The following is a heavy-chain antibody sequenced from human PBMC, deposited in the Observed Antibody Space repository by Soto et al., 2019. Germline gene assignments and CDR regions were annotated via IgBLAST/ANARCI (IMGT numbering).Heavy chain of an antibody. J-gene: IGHJ3*02. D-gene: IGHD6-19*01. CDR2: IIPIFGTA. CDR3: ARARQQCLVLTAAFDI. CDR1: GGTFSSYA. V-gene: IGHV1-69*01. Sequence: QVQLVQSGAEVKKPGSSVKVSCKASGGTFSSYAISWVRQAPGPGLEWMGGIIPIFGTANYAQKFQGRVTITADESTSTAYMELSSLRSEDTAVYYCARARQQCLVLTAAFDIWGQGTMVTVSS.